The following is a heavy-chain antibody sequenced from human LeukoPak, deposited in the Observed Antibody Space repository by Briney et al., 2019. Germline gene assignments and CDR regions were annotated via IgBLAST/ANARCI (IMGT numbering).Heavy chain of an antibody. CDR2: VYDTGST. D-gene: IGHD1-1*01. CDR3: ARWNGGFDY. J-gene: IGHJ4*02. CDR1: GGSISSYY. Sequence: PSETPSLTCTVSGGSISSYYWSWIRQPPGKGLGWIGYVYDTGSTHYNPSLESRVTVSIDTSKTQFFLKLTSVTAADTAIYYCARWNGGFDYWGQGTLVTVSS. V-gene: IGHV4-59*01.